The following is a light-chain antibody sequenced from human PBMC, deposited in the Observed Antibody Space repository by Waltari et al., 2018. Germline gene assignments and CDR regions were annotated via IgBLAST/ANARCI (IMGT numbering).Light chain of an antibody. CDR3: QQYNEWPYT. J-gene: IGKJ2*01. Sequence: ETIMTQSPATLSVSPGERASLSCRASKRVSNNFAWYQQKPGQAPRLLIYAAASRGTGVPGRFSGGGSGTDFSLTISSLQSEDFAVYYCQQYNEWPYTFGQGTKVDIK. V-gene: IGKV3-15*01. CDR1: KRVSNN. CDR2: AAA.